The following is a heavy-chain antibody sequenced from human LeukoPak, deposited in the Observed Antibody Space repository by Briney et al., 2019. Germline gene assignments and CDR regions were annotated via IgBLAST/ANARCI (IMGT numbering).Heavy chain of an antibody. Sequence: PLETLSLTCTVSGAFTSTHYWSWVRQPLGKGLEWIGYVFYSGNSNYNPSFTSRLTMSVDTSKTQFSLKLTSVTAADTAVYYCARIDPLGFFDLWGQGTLVTVSS. CDR2: VFYSGNS. V-gene: IGHV4-59*11. CDR3: ARIDPLGFFDL. J-gene: IGHJ4*02. D-gene: IGHD6-25*01. CDR1: GAFTSTHY.